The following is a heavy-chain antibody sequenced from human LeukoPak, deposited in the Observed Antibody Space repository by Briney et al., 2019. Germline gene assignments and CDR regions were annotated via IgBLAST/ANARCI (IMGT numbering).Heavy chain of an antibody. CDR2: IYHSGST. CDR1: GGSISSGGYY. CDR3: ARSSWYDIIDY. Sequence: SETLSLTCTVSGGSISSGGYYWSWIRQPPGKGLEWIGYIYHSGSTYYNPSLKSRVTISVDRSKNQFSLKLSSVTAADTAVYYCARSSWYDIIDYWGQGTLVTVSS. D-gene: IGHD6-13*01. J-gene: IGHJ4*02. V-gene: IGHV4-30-2*01.